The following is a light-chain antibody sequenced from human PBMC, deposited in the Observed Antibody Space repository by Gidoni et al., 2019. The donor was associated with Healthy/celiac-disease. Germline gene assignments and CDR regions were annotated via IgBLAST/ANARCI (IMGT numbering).Light chain of an antibody. CDR2: DVS. Sequence: QSALTQPASVSGPPGQSITISCTGTSSDVGGYNYVSWYQQHPGKAPKLMIYDVSNRPSGVSNRFSGSKSGNTASLTISGLQAEDEADYYCSSYTSSSTPQVVFGGGTKLTVL. J-gene: IGLJ2*01. CDR3: SSYTSSSTPQVV. CDR1: SSDVGGYNY. V-gene: IGLV2-14*01.